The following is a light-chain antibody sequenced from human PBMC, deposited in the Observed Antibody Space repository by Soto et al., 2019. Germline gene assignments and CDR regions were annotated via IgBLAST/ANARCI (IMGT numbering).Light chain of an antibody. CDR3: TSYTSRSTLGI. Sequence: QSALTQPASVSGSPGQSITISCTGTSSDIGGYNYVSWYQQHPGKAPKLMIYHVSNRPSGVSNRFSGSKSGNTASLTISGLQAEDEGDYYCTSYTSRSTLGIFGGGTKLTVL. CDR2: HVS. CDR1: SSDIGGYNY. V-gene: IGLV2-14*03. J-gene: IGLJ2*01.